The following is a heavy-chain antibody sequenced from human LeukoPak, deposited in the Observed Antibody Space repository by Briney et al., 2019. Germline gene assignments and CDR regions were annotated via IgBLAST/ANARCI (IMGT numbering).Heavy chain of an antibody. D-gene: IGHD6-19*01. Sequence: ASVKVSCKASGYTFTSYAMHWVRQAPGQRLESMGWINAGNGNTKYSQKFQGRVTITRDTPASTAYMELSSLRSEDTAVYYCARDGCDSSGWYEGNFDYWGQGTLVTVSS. CDR3: ARDGCDSSGWYEGNFDY. CDR2: INAGNGNT. V-gene: IGHV1-3*01. CDR1: GYTFTSYA. J-gene: IGHJ4*02.